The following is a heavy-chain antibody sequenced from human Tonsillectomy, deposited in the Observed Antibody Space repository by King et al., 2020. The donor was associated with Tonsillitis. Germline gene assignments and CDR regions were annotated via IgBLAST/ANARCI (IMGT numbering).Heavy chain of an antibody. CDR2: ISYDGSNK. V-gene: IGHV3-30*18. CDR1: GFTFSSSG. Sequence: QLVQSGGGVVQPGRSLRLSCAASGFTFSSSGMHWVRQAPGKGLEWVAVISYDGSNKYYADSVKGRFTISRDNSKNTLYLQMNSRRAEGTAVYYWAKGASSSGGDYYYMDVWGKGTTVTVSS. D-gene: IGHD6-25*01. J-gene: IGHJ6*03. CDR3: AKGASSSGGDYYYMDV.